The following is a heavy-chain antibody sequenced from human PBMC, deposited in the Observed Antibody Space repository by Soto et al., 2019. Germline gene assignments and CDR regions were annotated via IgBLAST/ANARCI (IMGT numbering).Heavy chain of an antibody. V-gene: IGHV5-51*01. Sequence: PGESLKISCKGSGYSFTSYWIGWVRQMPGKGLEWMGIIYPGDSDTRYSPSFQGQVTISADKSISTAYLQLSSLKASDTAMYYCARPHTGYYYGMDVWGQGTTVTVSS. J-gene: IGHJ6*02. D-gene: IGHD2-2*02. CDR2: IYPGDSDT. CDR3: ARPHTGYYYGMDV. CDR1: GYSFTSYW.